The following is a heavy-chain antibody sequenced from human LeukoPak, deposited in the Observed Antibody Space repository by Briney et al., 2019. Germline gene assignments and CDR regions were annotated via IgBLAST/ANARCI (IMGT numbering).Heavy chain of an antibody. CDR1: GGSISSYY. Sequence: SETLSLTCTVSGGSISSYYWSWIRQPPGKGLEWIGYIYYSGSTNYNPSLKSRVTISVDTSKNQFSLKLSSVTAADTAVYYCARWEGGYYYYMDVWGKGPRSPSP. D-gene: IGHD1-26*01. CDR2: IYYSGST. V-gene: IGHV4-59*01. J-gene: IGHJ6*03. CDR3: ARWEGGYYYYMDV.